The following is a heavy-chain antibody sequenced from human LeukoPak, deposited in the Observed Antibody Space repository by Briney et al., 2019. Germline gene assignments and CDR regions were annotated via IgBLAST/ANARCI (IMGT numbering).Heavy chain of an antibody. J-gene: IGHJ4*02. CDR3: ASLDYDILTAQGNY. CDR1: GDSVSNGNYY. CDR2: IYYTGKT. V-gene: IGHV4-61*03. D-gene: IGHD3-9*01. Sequence: SETLSLTCTVSGDSVSNGNYYWSWLRQPPGKALEWIGYIYYTGKTYYNPSLEGRVTILVDTSRNHFSVKLSSVTAADTAVYYCASLDYDILTAQGNYWGQGTLVTVSS.